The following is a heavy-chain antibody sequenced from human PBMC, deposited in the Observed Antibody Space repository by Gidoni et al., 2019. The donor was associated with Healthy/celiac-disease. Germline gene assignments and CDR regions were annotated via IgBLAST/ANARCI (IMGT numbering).Heavy chain of an antibody. V-gene: IGHV3-15*01. CDR2: IKSKTDGGTT. Sequence: EVPLVESGGGLVKPGGSLRLSCAASGFTFSNAWISWVRQAPGKGLEWVGRIKSKTDGGTTDYAAPVKGRFTISRDDSKNTLYLQMNSLKTEDTAVYYCTTERYSSSWVTGYYYYGMDVWGQGTTVTVSS. CDR1: GFTFSNAW. J-gene: IGHJ6*02. D-gene: IGHD6-13*01. CDR3: TTERYSSSWVTGYYYYGMDV.